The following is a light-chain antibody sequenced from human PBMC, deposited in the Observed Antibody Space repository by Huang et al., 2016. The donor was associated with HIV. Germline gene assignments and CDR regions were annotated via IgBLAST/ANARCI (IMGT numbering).Light chain of an antibody. CDR3: QQRSNWPRFT. V-gene: IGKV3-11*01. CDR2: YAS. Sequence: EIVLTQSPATLSLSPGERATLSCRASQSVSSYLAWYQQKPGQAPRLLIYYASTRATGIPARFSGSGSGTDFTLTISSLEPEDFAVYYCQQRSNWPRFTFGPGTKVDIK. J-gene: IGKJ3*01. CDR1: QSVSSY.